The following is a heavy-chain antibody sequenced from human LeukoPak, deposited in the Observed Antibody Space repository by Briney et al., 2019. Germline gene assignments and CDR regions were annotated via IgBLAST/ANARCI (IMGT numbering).Heavy chain of an antibody. Sequence: GGSLRLSCAASGFTFSSYAMTWVRQAPGKGLEWASGISGSSGSTYYADSVKGRFTISRDNSKNTLYLQMNSLRAEDTAVYYCAKDGMAAYYYDSSGPGGVFDIWGQGTMVTVSS. J-gene: IGHJ3*02. V-gene: IGHV3-23*01. CDR1: GFTFSSYA. CDR2: ISGSSGST. CDR3: AKDGMAAYYYDSSGPGGVFDI. D-gene: IGHD3-22*01.